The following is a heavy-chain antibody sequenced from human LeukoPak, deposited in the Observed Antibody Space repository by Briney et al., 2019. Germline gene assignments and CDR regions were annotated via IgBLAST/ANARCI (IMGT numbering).Heavy chain of an antibody. D-gene: IGHD1-1*01. CDR2: IYTSGST. CDR3: AREGEDWNLGAFDI. CDR1: GGSISSGRYF. J-gene: IGHJ3*02. Sequence: SETLSLTCTVSGGSISSGRYFWSWIRQPAGKGLEWIGRIYTSGSTNYNSSLKSRVTISVDTSKNQFSLKLSSVTAADTAVYYCAREGEDWNLGAFDIWGQGTMVTVSS. V-gene: IGHV4-61*02.